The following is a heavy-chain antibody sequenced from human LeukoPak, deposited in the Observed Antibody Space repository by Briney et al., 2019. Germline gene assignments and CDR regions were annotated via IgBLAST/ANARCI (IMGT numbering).Heavy chain of an antibody. V-gene: IGHV1-2*02. CDR2: INPNSGGT. CDR1: GYTFTGYC. J-gene: IGHJ4*02. CDR3: ARDLSGYDPNLDY. Sequence: GASVKVSCKASGYTFTGYCMHWVRQAPGQGLERMGWINPNSGGTNYAQKFQGRGTMTRGTSISTAYMELSRLRSDDTAVYYCARDLSGYDPNLDYWGQGTLVTVSS. D-gene: IGHD5-12*01.